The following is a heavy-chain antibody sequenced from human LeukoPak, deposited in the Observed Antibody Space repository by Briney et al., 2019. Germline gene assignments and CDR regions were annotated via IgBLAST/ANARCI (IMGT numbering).Heavy chain of an antibody. CDR2: ISSNGGST. V-gene: IGHV3-64*01. J-gene: IGHJ4*02. Sequence: GGSLRLSCAASGFTFSSYAMHWVRQAPGKVLEYVSAISSNGGSTYYANSVKGRFTISRDNSKNTLYLQMGSLRAEDMAVYYCARVGLAFFDYWGQGTLVTVSS. CDR1: GFTFSSYA. CDR3: ARVGLAFFDY. D-gene: IGHD6-19*01.